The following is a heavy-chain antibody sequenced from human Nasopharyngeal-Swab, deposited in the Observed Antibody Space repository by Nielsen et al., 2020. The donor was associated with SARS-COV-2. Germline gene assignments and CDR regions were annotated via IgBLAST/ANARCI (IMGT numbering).Heavy chain of an antibody. CDR2: ISSSGSTI. Sequence: WIRQPPGKGLEWVSYISSSGSTIYYAGSVKGRFTISRDNAKNSLYLQMNSLRAEDTAVYYCARVSDYGGNTDYWGQGTLVTVSS. J-gene: IGHJ4*02. V-gene: IGHV3-48*03. D-gene: IGHD4-23*01. CDR3: ARVSDYGGNTDY.